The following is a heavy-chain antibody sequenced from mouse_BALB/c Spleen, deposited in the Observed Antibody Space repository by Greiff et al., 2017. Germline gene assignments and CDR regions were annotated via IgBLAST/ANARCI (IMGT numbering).Heavy chain of an antibody. CDR2: ISSGGGNT. V-gene: IGHV5-9*03. D-gene: IGHD2-3*01. Sequence: EVQGVESGGSLVKPGGSLKLSCAASGFTFSSYTMSWVRQTPEKRLEWVATISSGGGNTYYPDSVKGRFTISRDNAKNNLYLQMSSLRSEDTALYYCARYKNDGYYFYAMDYWGQGTSVTVSS. CDR3: ARYKNDGYYFYAMDY. CDR1: GFTFSSYT. J-gene: IGHJ4*01.